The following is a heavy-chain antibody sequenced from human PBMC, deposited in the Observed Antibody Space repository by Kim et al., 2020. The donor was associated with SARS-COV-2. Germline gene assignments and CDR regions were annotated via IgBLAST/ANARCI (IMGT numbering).Heavy chain of an antibody. Sequence: ASVKVSCKASGYTFTSYAMHWVRQAPGQRLEWMGWINAGNGNTKYSQKFQGRVTITRDTSASTAYMELSSLRSEDTAVYYCASQKGYSSGWYHYYFDYWGQGTLVTVSS. CDR2: INAGNGNT. V-gene: IGHV1-3*01. D-gene: IGHD6-19*01. J-gene: IGHJ4*02. CDR1: GYTFTSYA. CDR3: ASQKGYSSGWYHYYFDY.